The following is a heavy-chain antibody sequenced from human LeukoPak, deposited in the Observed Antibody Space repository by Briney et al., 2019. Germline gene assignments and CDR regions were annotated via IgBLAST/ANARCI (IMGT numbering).Heavy chain of an antibody. D-gene: IGHD2/OR15-2a*01. J-gene: IGHJ4*02. CDR3: VSFYETY. CDR2: INSDGSSI. V-gene: IGHV3-74*01. CDR1: GFTFSSHW. Sequence: GGSLRLSCAASGFTFSSHWMHWVRQAPGKGLVWVSRINSDGSSISYADSVKGRFTISRDNAKNTLYLQMNNLRAEDTAVYYCVSFYETYWGRGTLVTVSS.